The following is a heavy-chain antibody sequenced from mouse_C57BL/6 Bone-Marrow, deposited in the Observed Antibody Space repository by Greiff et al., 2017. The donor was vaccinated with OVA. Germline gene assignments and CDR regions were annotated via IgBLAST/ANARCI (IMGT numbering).Heavy chain of an antibody. Sequence: QVQLQQPGAELVMPGASVQLSCKASGYTFTSYWMHWVKQRPGQGLEWIGEIDPSDSYTNYNQKFKGKSTLTVDKSSSTAYMQLSSLTSEDSAVYYCARENAYYSNPFDYWGQGTTLTVSS. V-gene: IGHV1-69*01. CDR3: ARENAYYSNPFDY. J-gene: IGHJ2*01. D-gene: IGHD2-5*01. CDR1: GYTFTSYW. CDR2: IDPSDSYT.